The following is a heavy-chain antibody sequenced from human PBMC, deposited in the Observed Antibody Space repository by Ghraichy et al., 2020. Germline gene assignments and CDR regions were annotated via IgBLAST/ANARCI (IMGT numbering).Heavy chain of an antibody. CDR3: ARDSGSKGY. CDR2: IKQDGSEI. J-gene: IGHJ4*02. V-gene: IGHV3-7*03. CDR1: GFIFSTYW. Sequence: GGSLRLSCETSGFIFSTYWMSWVRQAPGKGLEWVANIKQDGSEIYYVDSVKGRFTISRDNAKNSLYLQMNSLRAEDTAVYYCARDSGSKGYWGQGTLVTVSS. D-gene: IGHD3-10*01.